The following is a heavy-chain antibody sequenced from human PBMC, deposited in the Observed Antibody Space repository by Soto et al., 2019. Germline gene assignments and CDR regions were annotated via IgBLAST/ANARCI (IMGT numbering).Heavy chain of an antibody. CDR3: AREWHSMACFHA. Sequence: PSETLSLTCTVSGGSITSYYWSWIRQPPGKGLEWIGYIYYSGSTNYNPSLKSRVTISVDTSKNQFSLKLRSVTTADTAVYFCAREWHSMACFHAWGQGTLVTVS. J-gene: IGHJ5*02. V-gene: IGHV4-59*01. CDR2: IYYSGST. D-gene: IGHD4-4*01. CDR1: GGSITSYY.